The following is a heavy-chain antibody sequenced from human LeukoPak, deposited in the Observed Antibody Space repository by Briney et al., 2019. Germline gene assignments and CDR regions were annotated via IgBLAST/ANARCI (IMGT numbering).Heavy chain of an antibody. CDR2: ISYDGSNK. J-gene: IGHJ4*02. CDR1: GFTFSSYA. V-gene: IGHV3-30-3*01. CDR3: ARSAYSSGSPFDY. D-gene: IGHD6-19*01. Sequence: GGSLRLSCAASGFTFSSYAMHWVRQAPGKGLEWVAVISYDGSNKYFADSVKGRFTISRDNSKNTLYLQMNSLRAEDTAVYYCARSAYSSGSPFDYWGQGTLVTVSS.